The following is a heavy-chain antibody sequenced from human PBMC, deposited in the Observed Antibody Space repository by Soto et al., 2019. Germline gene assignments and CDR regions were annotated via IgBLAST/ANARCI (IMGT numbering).Heavy chain of an antibody. D-gene: IGHD4-4*01. CDR1: GGSISSYY. CDR3: ARVGSDYSHYYYYYLDV. CDR2: IYYSGST. Sequence: QVQLQESGPGLVKPSETLSLTCTVSGGSISSYYWSWIRQPPGKGLEWIGYIYYSGSTNYNPSLKSRVTISVDTSKNQFSLKLSSVTAADTAVYYCARVGSDYSHYYYYYLDVWGKGTTVTVSS. V-gene: IGHV4-59*01. J-gene: IGHJ6*03.